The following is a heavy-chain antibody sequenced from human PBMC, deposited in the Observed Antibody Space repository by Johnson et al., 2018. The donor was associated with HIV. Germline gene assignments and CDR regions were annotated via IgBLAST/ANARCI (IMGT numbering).Heavy chain of an antibody. Sequence: QEKLVESGGGVVQPGRSLRLSCAASGFTFSIYAMHWVRQAPGKGLEWVAVISYDGSNKYYADSVKGRFTISRDNSKNTLYLQMNSLRAEDTAVYYCARDYREANAFDIGGQGTMVTVSS. J-gene: IGHJ3*02. D-gene: IGHD1-26*01. CDR1: GFTFSIYA. CDR3: ARDYREANAFDI. V-gene: IGHV3-30-3*01. CDR2: ISYDGSNK.